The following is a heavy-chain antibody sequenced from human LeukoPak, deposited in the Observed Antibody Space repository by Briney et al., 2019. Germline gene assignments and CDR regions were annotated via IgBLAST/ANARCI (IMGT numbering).Heavy chain of an antibody. D-gene: IGHD3-10*01. J-gene: IGHJ4*02. CDR2: ITSSGGST. V-gene: IGHV3-64D*06. CDR1: GFTFSSYP. CDR3: VKKYASGSYPYDY. Sequence: GGSLRLSCSASGFTFSSYPMYWVRQAPGKGLEYVSSITSSGGSTYYAGSVKGRFTISRDNSKSTLYLQMSSLRAEDTAVYYCVKKYASGSYPYDYWGQGTLVTVSS.